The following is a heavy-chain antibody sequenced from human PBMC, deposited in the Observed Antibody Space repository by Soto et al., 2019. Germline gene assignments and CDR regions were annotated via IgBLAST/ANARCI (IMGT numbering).Heavy chain of an antibody. CDR3: ARVRARLLSHAFDF. D-gene: IGHD3-16*02. CDR2: INHSGST. J-gene: IGHJ3*01. Sequence: QVQLQQWGAGLLKPSETLSLTCAVYGGSFTDYYWTWIRQPPGKGLEWIGEINHSGSTNYNPSLKNRVTISLDTSKNQFSLKVNSVTAAETAVYFCARVRARLLSHAFDFWGQGTLGTVSS. CDR1: GGSFTDYY. V-gene: IGHV4-34*01.